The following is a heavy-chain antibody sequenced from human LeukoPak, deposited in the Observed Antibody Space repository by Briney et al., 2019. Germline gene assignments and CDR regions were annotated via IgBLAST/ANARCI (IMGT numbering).Heavy chain of an antibody. D-gene: IGHD6-25*01. Sequence: SETLSLTCTVSGGSISSSSYYWGWIRQPPGKGLEWIGEVNHGGDTNYNPSLKSRVTISVDTSKNQFSLKVKSVTAADTAIYYCARARGTEAIDYWGQGTLVTVSS. CDR3: ARARGTEAIDY. CDR1: GGSISSSSYY. CDR2: VNHGGDT. J-gene: IGHJ4*02. V-gene: IGHV4-39*07.